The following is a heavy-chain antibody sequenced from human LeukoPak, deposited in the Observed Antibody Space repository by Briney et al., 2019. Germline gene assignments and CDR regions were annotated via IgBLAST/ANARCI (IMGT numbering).Heavy chain of an antibody. D-gene: IGHD4-23*01. CDR1: GFSFVSYA. Sequence: GGSLRLSCAASGFSFVSYAMSWVRQAPGRGLGWVSGISGSGGGTYYADSVKGRFTISRDNSKNTLYLQMNSLRAEDTAVYYCAKDFGYGGNSPYSDYWGQGTLVTVSS. J-gene: IGHJ4*02. CDR3: AKDFGYGGNSPYSDY. V-gene: IGHV3-23*01. CDR2: ISGSGGGT.